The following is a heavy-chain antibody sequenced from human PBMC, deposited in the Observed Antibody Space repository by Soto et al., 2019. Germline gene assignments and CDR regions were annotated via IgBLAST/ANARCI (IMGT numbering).Heavy chain of an antibody. CDR3: ARRSESSGWHGALDY. D-gene: IGHD6-19*01. Sequence: PSETLPLTCNVSGAYISSYNYWGWFRQPPGKGLEWIGSIYYSGSTYYNPSLKSRVTISVDTSKNQFSLKLSSVTAADTAVYYCARRSESSGWHGALDYWGQGTLVTVSS. V-gene: IGHV4-39*01. CDR1: GAYISSYNY. CDR2: IYYSGST. J-gene: IGHJ4*02.